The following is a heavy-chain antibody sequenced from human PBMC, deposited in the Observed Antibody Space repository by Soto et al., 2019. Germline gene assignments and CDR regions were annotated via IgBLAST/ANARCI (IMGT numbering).Heavy chain of an antibody. Sequence: GGSLRLSCAASGFTFSDYYMSWIRQAPGKGLEWVSYISSSGSTIYYADSVKGRFTISRDNAKNSLYLQMNSLRAEDTAVYYCARTLGYCSGGSCDGWFDPWGQGTLVTVSS. D-gene: IGHD2-15*01. CDR2: ISSSGSTI. V-gene: IGHV3-11*01. CDR3: ARTLGYCSGGSCDGWFDP. CDR1: GFTFSDYY. J-gene: IGHJ5*02.